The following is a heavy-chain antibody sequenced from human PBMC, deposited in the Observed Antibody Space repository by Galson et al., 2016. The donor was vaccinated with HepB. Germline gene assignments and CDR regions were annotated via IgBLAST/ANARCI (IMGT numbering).Heavy chain of an antibody. D-gene: IGHD3-22*01. CDR1: GFTFSRYN. CDR3: AREADFYDSTGYFPPFAY. J-gene: IGHJ4*02. CDR2: ISISGSTV. V-gene: IGHV3-48*03. Sequence: SLRLSCAGSGFTFSRYNMNWVRQAPGKGLEWLADISISGSTVYYEDSVKGRFTISRDNDKNSVYLQMDSLRDEDTAVYYCAREADFYDSTGYFPPFAYWGQGILVTVSS.